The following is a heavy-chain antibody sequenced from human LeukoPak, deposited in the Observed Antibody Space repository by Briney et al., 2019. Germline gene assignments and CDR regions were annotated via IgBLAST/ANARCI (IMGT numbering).Heavy chain of an antibody. CDR1: GYSFTSYW. CDR2: IYPGDSDT. J-gene: IGHJ4*02. V-gene: IGHV5-51*01. D-gene: IGHD6-13*01. Sequence: GESLQISCQGSGYSFTSYWIGWVRQLPGKGLEWMGIIYPGDSDTRYSPSFQGQVTISADKSISTAYLQWSSLKASDTAMYYCARRAARSSSFDYWGQGTLVTVSS. CDR3: ARRAARSSSFDY.